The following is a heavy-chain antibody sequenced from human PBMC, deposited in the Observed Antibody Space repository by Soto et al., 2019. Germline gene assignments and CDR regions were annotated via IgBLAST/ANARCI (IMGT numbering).Heavy chain of an antibody. Sequence: PSETLSLTCTVSGGSISSYYWSWIRQPPGKGLEWIGYIYYSGSTNYNPSLKSRVTISVDTSKNQFSLKLSSVTAADTAVYYCARLAVTPRGINFDYWGQGTLVTVSS. V-gene: IGHV4-59*08. D-gene: IGHD6-19*01. CDR3: ARLAVTPRGINFDY. CDR2: IYYSGST. J-gene: IGHJ4*02. CDR1: GGSISSYY.